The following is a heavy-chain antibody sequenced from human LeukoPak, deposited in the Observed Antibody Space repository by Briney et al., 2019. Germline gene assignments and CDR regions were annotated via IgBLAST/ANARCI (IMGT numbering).Heavy chain of an antibody. CDR1: GFTVSSNY. CDR3: ARVSYYDRSGYYFLSYVDY. J-gene: IGHJ4*02. Sequence: GGSLRLSCAASGFTVSSNYMSWVRQAPGKGLEWVSVIYSGGSTYYADSVRGRFTISRDNSKNTLYLQMNSLGAEDTAVYYCARVSYYDRSGYYFLSYVDYWGQGTLVTVSS. CDR2: IYSGGST. D-gene: IGHD3-22*01. V-gene: IGHV3-53*01.